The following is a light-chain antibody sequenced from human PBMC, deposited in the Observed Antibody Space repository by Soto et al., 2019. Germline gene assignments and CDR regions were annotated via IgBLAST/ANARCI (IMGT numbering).Light chain of an antibody. Sequence: QSVLTQPPSASGTPGQRVTISCSGSSSNIGSNTVNWYQHLPGTAPKLLIYSNDQRPSGVPDRFSGSKSGNTASLTISGLQAEDEADYYCSSYTSTSTLIFGGGTKLTVL. CDR3: SSYTSTSTLI. CDR2: SND. J-gene: IGLJ2*01. V-gene: IGLV1-44*01. CDR1: SSNIGSNT.